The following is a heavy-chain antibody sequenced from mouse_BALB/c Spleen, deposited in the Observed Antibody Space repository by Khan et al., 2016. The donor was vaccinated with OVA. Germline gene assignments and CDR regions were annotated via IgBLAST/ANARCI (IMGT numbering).Heavy chain of an antibody. V-gene: IGHV5-9-3*01. D-gene: IGHD1-1*01. Sequence: EVPLVASGRCLVKPGGALQLSCPASGFTFNNYAMSWVRQTPEKRLEWVATINSGVSYAYYPNSVQGRFTISRDNAKNTLYLQMSSLRSEDTDIYYCGRASFTTVVASPIAYWGQGTLVTVSA. CDR3: GRASFTTVVASPIAY. CDR2: INSGVSYA. J-gene: IGHJ3*01. CDR1: GFTFNNYA.